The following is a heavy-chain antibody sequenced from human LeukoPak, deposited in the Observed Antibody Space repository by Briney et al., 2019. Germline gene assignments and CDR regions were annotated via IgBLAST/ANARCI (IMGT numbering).Heavy chain of an antibody. CDR3: ARRRTSGWYGVFDI. CDR1: GFTFSDYY. Sequence: GGSLRLSCAASGFTFSDYYMSWIRQAPGKGLEWVSYISSSGSTIYYADSVKGRFTISRDNAKNSLYLQMDSLRAEDTAVYYCARRRTSGWYGVFDIWGQGTMVTVSS. CDR2: ISSSGSTI. V-gene: IGHV3-11*01. J-gene: IGHJ3*02. D-gene: IGHD6-19*01.